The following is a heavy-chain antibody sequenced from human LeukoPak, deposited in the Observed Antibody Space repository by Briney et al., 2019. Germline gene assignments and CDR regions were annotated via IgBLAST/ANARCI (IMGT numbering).Heavy chain of an antibody. CDR1: GGSFSGYY. J-gene: IGHJ4*02. CDR3: ASPTGYSSSWYGY. Sequence: KSSETLSLTCAVYGGSFSGYYWSWIRQPPGKGLEWIGEINHSGSTNYNPSLKSRVTISVDTSKNQFSLKLSSVTAADTAVYYCASPTGYSSSWYGYWGQGTLVTVSS. D-gene: IGHD6-13*01. V-gene: IGHV4-34*01. CDR2: INHSGST.